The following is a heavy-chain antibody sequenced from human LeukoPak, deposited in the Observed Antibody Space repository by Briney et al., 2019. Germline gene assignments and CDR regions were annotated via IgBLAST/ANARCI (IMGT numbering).Heavy chain of an antibody. J-gene: IGHJ3*01. CDR1: GYTFTSYY. CDR3: ARGVDAALGAFDV. CDR2: INPTAGST. Sequence: ASVKVSCKASGYTFTSYYIHWVRQAPGQGLEWMGIINPTAGSTSYAQKFQGRVTMTRGTSTSTVYMELSSLRSEDAAVYYCARGVDAALGAFDVWGQGTMVTVSS. V-gene: IGHV1-46*01. D-gene: IGHD5-18*01.